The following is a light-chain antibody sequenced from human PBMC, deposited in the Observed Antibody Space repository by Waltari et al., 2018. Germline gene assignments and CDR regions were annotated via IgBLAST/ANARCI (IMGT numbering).Light chain of an antibody. CDR3: SSESSNKVVL. CDR2: DVS. Sequence: QSALTQPASVSGSPGKSVTISFTGTRSDIGDSNPVSWYQDNPGQGLKVIIYDVSDRPSGVSARFSGSKSGNTASLTISGLQAEDEADYYCSSESSNKVVLFGGGTKVTVL. J-gene: IGLJ3*02. CDR1: RSDIGDSNP. V-gene: IGLV2-14*03.